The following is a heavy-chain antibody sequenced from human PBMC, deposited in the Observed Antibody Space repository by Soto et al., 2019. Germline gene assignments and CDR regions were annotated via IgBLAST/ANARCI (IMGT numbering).Heavy chain of an antibody. V-gene: IGHV1-24*01. J-gene: IGHJ2*01. CDR3: ATDGGGSYRPYGYFDL. CDR2: FDPEDGET. Sequence: ASVKVSCKVSGYTLTELSMQWVRQAPGKGLEWMGGFDPEDGETIYAQKFQGRVTMTEDTSTDTAYMELSSLRSEDTAVYYCATDGGGSYRPYGYFDLWGRGTLVTVSS. CDR1: GYTLTELS. D-gene: IGHD1-26*01.